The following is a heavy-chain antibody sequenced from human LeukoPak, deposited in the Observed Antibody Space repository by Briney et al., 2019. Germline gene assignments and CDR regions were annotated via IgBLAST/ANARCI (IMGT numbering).Heavy chain of an antibody. D-gene: IGHD3-10*01. CDR2: IYTSGST. CDR1: GGSISSYY. V-gene: IGHV4-4*07. CDR3: ARDTVDYGSGSYANNWFDP. Sequence: PSETLSLTCTVSGGSISSYYWSWIRQPAGKGLEWIGRIYTSGSTNYNPSLKNRVTMSVDTSKNHFSLKLSSVTAADTAVYYCARDTVDYGSGSYANNWFDPWGQGTLVTVSS. J-gene: IGHJ5*02.